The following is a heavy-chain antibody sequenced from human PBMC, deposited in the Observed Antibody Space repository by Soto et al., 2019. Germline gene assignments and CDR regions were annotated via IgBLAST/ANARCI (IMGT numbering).Heavy chain of an antibody. CDR2: IYYSGST. V-gene: IGHV4-59*01. CDR1: GGSISSYY. CDR3: ARVRVYYYDSSGYLSYYFDY. D-gene: IGHD3-22*01. J-gene: IGHJ4*02. Sequence: QVQLQESGPGLVKPSETLSLTCTVSGGSISSYYWSWIRQPPGKGLEWIGYIYYSGSTNYNPSLKSRVTISVDTSKNQFSLKLSSVTAADTAVYYCARVRVYYYDSSGYLSYYFDYWGQGTLVTVSS.